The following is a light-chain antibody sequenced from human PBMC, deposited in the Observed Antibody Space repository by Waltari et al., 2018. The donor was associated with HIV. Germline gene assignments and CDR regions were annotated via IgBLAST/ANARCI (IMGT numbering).Light chain of an antibody. CDR3: SSYTSRSTWV. CDR1: SSDVGAYSY. V-gene: IGLV2-14*03. CDR2: DVS. Sequence: QSALTQPASVSGSPGQSITISCTGTSSDVGAYSYVSWYQQHPGKAPKLLIYDVSTRPSGVSIRCSGSKSGNTASLTISGLQAEDEADYYCSSYTSRSTWVFGGGTKLTVL. J-gene: IGLJ3*02.